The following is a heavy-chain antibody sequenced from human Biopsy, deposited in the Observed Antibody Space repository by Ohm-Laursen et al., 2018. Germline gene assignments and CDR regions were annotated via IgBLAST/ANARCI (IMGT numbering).Heavy chain of an antibody. J-gene: IGHJ4*02. CDR1: GVNLRGYA. D-gene: IGHD4-17*01. Sequence: SLSLSCSAPGVNLRGYAMNWVRQAPGKGLEWISSITGGGNYINYADSVRGRFTISRDNSKNSVYLVMSSLRAEDTAVYFCATAAYAPPYFDLWGRGTVVTVSS. V-gene: IGHV3-21*06. CDR2: ITGGGNYI. CDR3: ATAAYAPPYFDL.